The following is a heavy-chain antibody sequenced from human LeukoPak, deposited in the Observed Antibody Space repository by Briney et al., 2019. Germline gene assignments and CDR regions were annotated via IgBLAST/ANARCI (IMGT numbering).Heavy chain of an antibody. CDR2: LYYSGST. CDR3: ARLFYDGWGGLDV. J-gene: IGHJ6*02. Sequence: SETLSLTCSASAGSISSGSYYWGWIRHPPGKGLEWIGSLYYSGSTYYNPSLKSRVTISVDMSKNQFSLKVTSVTASDTAVYYCARLFYDGWGGLDVWGQGTTVTVSS. D-gene: IGHD2/OR15-2a*01. V-gene: IGHV4-39*01. CDR1: AGSISSGSYY.